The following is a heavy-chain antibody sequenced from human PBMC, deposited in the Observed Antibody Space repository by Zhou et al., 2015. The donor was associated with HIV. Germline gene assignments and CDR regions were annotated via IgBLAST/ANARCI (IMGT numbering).Heavy chain of an antibody. J-gene: IGHJ4*02. V-gene: IGHV1-2*06. CDR1: GYTFTGYY. CDR3: ARDYCSSTSCYEFDY. D-gene: IGHD2-2*01. CDR2: INPNSGGT. Sequence: QVQLVQSGAEVKKPGASVKVSCKASGYTFTGYYMHWVRQAPGQGLEWMGRINPNSGGTNYAQKFQGRVTMTRDTSISTAYMELSRLRSDDTAVYYCARDYCSSTSCYEFDYWGQGTLVTVSS.